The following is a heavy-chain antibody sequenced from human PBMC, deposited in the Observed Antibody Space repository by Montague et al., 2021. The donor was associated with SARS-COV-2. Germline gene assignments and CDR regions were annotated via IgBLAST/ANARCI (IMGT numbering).Heavy chain of an antibody. V-gene: IGHV3-30-3*01. D-gene: IGHD3-22*01. J-gene: IGHJ5*02. CDR3: ARDTYYYDSWFDP. CDR1: GFTFSSYA. CDR2: ISYDGSNK. Sequence: SLRLSCAASGFTFSSYAMHWVRQAPGKGLEWVAVISYDGSNKYXXXSXXGRFTISRDNSKNTLYLQINSLRAEDTAVYYCARDTYYYDSWFDPWGQGTLVTVSS.